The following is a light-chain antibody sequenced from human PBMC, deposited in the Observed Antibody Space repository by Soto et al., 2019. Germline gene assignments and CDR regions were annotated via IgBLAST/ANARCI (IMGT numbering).Light chain of an antibody. CDR1: QGVSTG. J-gene: IGKJ5*01. V-gene: IGKV1-12*01. CDR3: QQAASFPIT. CDR2: TAS. Sequence: IQMTRSPSSVAASVGDRGTVTCRGRQGVSTGLAGYEEKAGKAPNLLIYTASSLQSGVPSRFSGSGSGTDFTLTIHGLQPEDFATHYCQQAASFPITVGQETRLEIK.